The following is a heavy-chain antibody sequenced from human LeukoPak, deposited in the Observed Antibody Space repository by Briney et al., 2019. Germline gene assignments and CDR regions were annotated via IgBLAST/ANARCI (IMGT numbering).Heavy chain of an antibody. CDR3: ARGRSGSYFDS. D-gene: IGHD3-22*01. Sequence: PGGSLRLSCGASGFTVSSNYMSWVRQAPGKGLEWVSVIYSGGSTYYAASVKGRFTISRDNSKNTLYLQMNSLRAEDTAVYYCARGRSGSYFDSWGQGTLVTVSS. CDR2: IYSGGST. CDR1: GFTVSSNY. J-gene: IGHJ4*02. V-gene: IGHV3-53*01.